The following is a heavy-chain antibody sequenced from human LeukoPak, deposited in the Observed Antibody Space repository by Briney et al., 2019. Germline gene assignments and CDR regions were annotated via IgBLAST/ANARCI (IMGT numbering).Heavy chain of an antibody. V-gene: IGHV3-64D*06. Sequence: PGGSLILSCSAAAFTFSIQAMHWGRQAPRKGLEYVSGSSGNGGSTYYADSVKGRFIISRDNSKNTVYLQVSSLRPEDTAVYYCVTQMSDWVYWGQGTLVTVSS. CDR3: VTQMSDWVY. CDR1: AFTFSIQA. D-gene: IGHD2-21*02. CDR2: SSGNGGST. J-gene: IGHJ4*02.